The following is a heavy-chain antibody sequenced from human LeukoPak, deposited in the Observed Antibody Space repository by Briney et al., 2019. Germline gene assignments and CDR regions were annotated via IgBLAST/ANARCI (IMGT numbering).Heavy chain of an antibody. CDR3: ARDRPLLGAWSWFDP. D-gene: IGHD3-3*01. Sequence: SETLSLTCSVSDYSISSGYYWGWIRQPPGKGLEWIGTIYHSGSIYYNPSLKSRVTISVDTSKNQFSLKLSSVTAADTAVYYCARDRPLLGAWSWFDPWSQGTLVTVSS. V-gene: IGHV4-38-2*02. CDR2: IYHSGSI. J-gene: IGHJ5*02. CDR1: DYSISSGYY.